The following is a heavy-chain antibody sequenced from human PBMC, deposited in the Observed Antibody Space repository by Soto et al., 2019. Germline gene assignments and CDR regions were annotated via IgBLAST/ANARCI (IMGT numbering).Heavy chain of an antibody. D-gene: IGHD3-22*01. V-gene: IGHV2-26*01. J-gene: IGHJ4*02. Sequence: DLEWLAHIFSNDEKSYSTSLKSRLTISKDTSKSQVVLTMTNMDPVDTATYYCARILGGSSGNPQFDYWGQGTLVTVSS. CDR3: ARILGGSSGNPQFDY. CDR2: IFSNDEK.